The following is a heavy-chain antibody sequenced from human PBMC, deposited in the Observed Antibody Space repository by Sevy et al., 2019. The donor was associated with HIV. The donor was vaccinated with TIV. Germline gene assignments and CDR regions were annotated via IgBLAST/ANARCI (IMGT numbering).Heavy chain of an antibody. CDR1: GFTFAKYS. V-gene: IGHV3-23*01. Sequence: GGSLRLSCAASGFTFAKYSMSWVRQAPGKGLEWVSTFSFGCGRINYADSVKGRFTISRDDSKNTLFLQMNSLRAEDTATYVCAREGCTQPHDYWGQGPLVTVSS. CDR3: AREGCTQPHDY. CDR2: FSFGCGRI. J-gene: IGHJ4*02. D-gene: IGHD2-8*01.